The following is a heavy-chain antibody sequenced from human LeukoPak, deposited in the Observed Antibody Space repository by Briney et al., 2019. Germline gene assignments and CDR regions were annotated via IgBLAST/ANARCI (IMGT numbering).Heavy chain of an antibody. CDR2: IKQDGSEK. CDR3: ARVQWELRGVGSYFEY. D-gene: IGHD1-26*01. CDR1: GFTFSSYW. J-gene: IGHJ4*02. V-gene: IGHV3-7*01. Sequence: GGSLRLSCVVSGFTFSSYWMSWVRQAPGKGLEWVANIKQDGSEKYYVDSVKGRFTMSRDNAKNSLHLQMNSLRAEDTAVYYCARVQWELRGVGSYFEYWGQGALVTVSS.